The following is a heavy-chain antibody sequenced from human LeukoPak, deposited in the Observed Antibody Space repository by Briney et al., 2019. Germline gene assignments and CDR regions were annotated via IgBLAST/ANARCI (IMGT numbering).Heavy chain of an antibody. CDR1: GFTFSSYN. CDR3: AKEGFDS. V-gene: IGHV3-21*04. J-gene: IGHJ4*02. Sequence: PGGSLRLSCVASGFTFSSYNIHWVRQAPGEGLEWVSTISSTSDNYKYYADSVKGRFTISRDNSKNTLYLQMNSLRAEDTAVYYCAKEGFDSWGQGTLVTVSS. CDR2: ISSTSDNYK.